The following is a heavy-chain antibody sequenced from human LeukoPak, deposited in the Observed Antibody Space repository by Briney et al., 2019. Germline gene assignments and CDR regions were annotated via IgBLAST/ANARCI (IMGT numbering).Heavy chain of an antibody. CDR2: ISRSSDYI. J-gene: IGHJ4*02. Sequence: KPGGSLRLSCAASGFTFSIYSMNWVRQAPGKGLEWVSSISRSSDYIYYADSVKGRFTIYRDNAKNSLYLQMSSLKAEDTAVYYCARGAVSGAPREVDYWGQGTLVTVSS. V-gene: IGHV3-21*01. CDR3: ARGAVSGAPREVDY. CDR1: GFTFSIYS. D-gene: IGHD4-11*01.